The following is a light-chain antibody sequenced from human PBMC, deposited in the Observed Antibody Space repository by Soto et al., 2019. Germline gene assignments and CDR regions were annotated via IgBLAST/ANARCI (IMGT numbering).Light chain of an antibody. V-gene: IGKV1-33*01. CDR2: YAS. CDR1: QDITNY. Sequence: DIQMTQSPSYLSASVGDRVTIICQASQDITNYLNWYQQKPGKAPKLLIYYASNLETVVPSRFSGSGSGTHFSFTISSLQPEDIATYYCQQYDNVPFTFGQGTRLEMK. CDR3: QQYDNVPFT. J-gene: IGKJ5*01.